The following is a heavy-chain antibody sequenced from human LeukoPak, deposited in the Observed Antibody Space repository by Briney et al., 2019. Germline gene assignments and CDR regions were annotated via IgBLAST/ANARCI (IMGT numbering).Heavy chain of an antibody. D-gene: IGHD4-17*01. J-gene: IGHJ4*02. Sequence: GGSLRLSCAASGFTFSSYSMNWVRQAPGKGLEWVSYISSSSSTIYYADSVKGRFTISRDNSKNTLYLQMNSLRAEDTAVYYCAKVHGDSYFDYWGQGTLVTVSS. V-gene: IGHV3-48*01. CDR1: GFTFSSYS. CDR3: AKVHGDSYFDY. CDR2: ISSSSSTI.